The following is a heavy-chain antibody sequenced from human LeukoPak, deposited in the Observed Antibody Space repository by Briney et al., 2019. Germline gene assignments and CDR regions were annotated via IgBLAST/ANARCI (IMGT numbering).Heavy chain of an antibody. CDR2: INSDGSST. D-gene: IGHD3-10*01. J-gene: IGHJ4*02. Sequence: GGSLRLSCAASGFTFSNYGMHWVRQAPGKGLVWVSRINSDGSSTSYADSVKGRFTISRDNAKNTLSLQMNSLRADDTAVYYCASAHGSESYYSTFDYWGQGTLVTVSS. V-gene: IGHV3-74*01. CDR3: ASAHGSESYYSTFDY. CDR1: GFTFSNYG.